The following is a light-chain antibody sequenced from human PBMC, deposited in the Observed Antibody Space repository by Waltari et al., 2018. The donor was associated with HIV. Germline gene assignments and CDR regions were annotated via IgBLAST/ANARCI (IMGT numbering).Light chain of an antibody. J-gene: IGLJ1*01. CDR2: DVT. V-gene: IGLV2-14*03. Sequence: QSALTHPASVSGSPGQSITISCTGTKRTFGCFISWYQSSSGKPPKLSIYDVTHRPSGVSNRFSGSQSVNTASLTITGLQAEDEADYFCSSYTPTNTVFGSGTKVSVL. CDR1: KRTFGCF. CDR3: SSYTPTNTV.